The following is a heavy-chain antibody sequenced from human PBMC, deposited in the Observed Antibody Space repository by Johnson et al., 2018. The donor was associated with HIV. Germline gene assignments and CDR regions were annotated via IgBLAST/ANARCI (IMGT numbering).Heavy chain of an antibody. CDR3: AKSPRFTIFGSDAFDI. J-gene: IGHJ3*02. CDR1: GFTFSHNW. V-gene: IGHV3-7*03. Sequence: VQLVESGGGLIQPGGSLRLSFAASGFTFSHNWMSWVRQAPGKGPEWVANINHDVSAIHYVDSVKGRFTISRDNAKRSLFLQMNSLRVEDTAVYYCAKSPRFTIFGSDAFDIWGQGTMVTVSS. CDR2: INHDVSAI. D-gene: IGHD3-3*01.